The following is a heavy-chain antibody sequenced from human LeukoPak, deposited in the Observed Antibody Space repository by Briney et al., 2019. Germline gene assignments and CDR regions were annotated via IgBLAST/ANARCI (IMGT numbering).Heavy chain of an antibody. J-gene: IGHJ4*02. CDR2: IWYDGSNK. CDR1: GFTFSSYG. D-gene: IGHD2-15*01. Sequence: GGSLRLSCAASGFTFSSYGMHWVRRAPGKGLEWVAVIWYDGSNKYYADSVKGRFTISRDNSKNTLYLQMNSLRAEDTAVYYCARAGGSGDFDYWGQGTLVTVSS. CDR3: ARAGGSGDFDY. V-gene: IGHV3-33*01.